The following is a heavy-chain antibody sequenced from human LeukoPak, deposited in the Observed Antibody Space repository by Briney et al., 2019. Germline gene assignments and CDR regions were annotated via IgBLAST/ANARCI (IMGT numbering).Heavy chain of an antibody. CDR1: GGSISIYY. D-gene: IGHD6-13*01. J-gene: IGHJ1*01. CDR2: IYYSGST. CDR3: ARGEAAAGKEYFQH. V-gene: IGHV4-59*12. Sequence: SETLSLTCTVSGGSISIYYWSWIRQPPGKGLEWIGYIYYSGSTYYNPSLKSRVTISVDTSKNQFSLKLSSVTAADTAVYYCARGEAAAGKEYFQHWGQGTLVTVSS.